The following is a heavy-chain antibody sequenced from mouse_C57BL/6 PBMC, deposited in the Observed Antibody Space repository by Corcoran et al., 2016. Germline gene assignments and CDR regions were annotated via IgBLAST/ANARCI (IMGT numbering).Heavy chain of an antibody. CDR1: GYTFTDYY. D-gene: IGHD2-4*01. V-gene: IGHV1-26*01. CDR3: ASDYDGNYAMDY. CDR2: INPNNGGT. J-gene: IGHJ4*01. Sequence: EVQLQQSGPELVKPGASVKISCKASGYTFTDYYMNWVKQSHGKSLEWIGDINPNNGGTSYNQKFKGKATLTVDKSSSTAYMELRSLTSEDSAVYYFASDYDGNYAMDYWGQGTSVTVSS.